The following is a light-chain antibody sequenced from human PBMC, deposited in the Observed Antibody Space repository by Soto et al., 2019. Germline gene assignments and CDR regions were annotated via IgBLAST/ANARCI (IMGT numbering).Light chain of an antibody. J-gene: IGKJ5*01. Sequence: EIVFTQSPATLSLSPGEIATLSCSASQSISIYLAWYQQKPGQAPRLLIYDVFNRATGIPARFSGSGSGTDFTLTISSLEPEDVAVYYCQQRSNWPPEITFGQGTRLEN. CDR3: QQRSNWPPEIT. V-gene: IGKV3-11*01. CDR2: DVF. CDR1: QSISIY.